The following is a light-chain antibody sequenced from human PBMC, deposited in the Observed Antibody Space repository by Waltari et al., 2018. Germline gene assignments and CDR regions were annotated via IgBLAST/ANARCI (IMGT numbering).Light chain of an antibody. CDR2: GAS. Sequence: ETFFTPSPFTLSFSSLESTTLPCQATQTLTRRYLAWYQQKPGQAPRLLIYGASSSAAGIPDRVSGSGSGTDFTLTISRLEPEEFAVYYCQQYGSSVMYTFGQGTKLEIK. J-gene: IGKJ2*01. CDR3: QQYGSSVMYT. V-gene: IGKV3-20*01. CDR1: QTLTRRY.